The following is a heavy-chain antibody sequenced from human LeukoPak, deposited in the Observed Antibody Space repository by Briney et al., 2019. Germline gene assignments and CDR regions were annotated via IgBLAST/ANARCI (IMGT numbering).Heavy chain of an antibody. CDR2: IRYDGSNK. V-gene: IGHV3-30*02. CDR3: AKVDQGGSSSHYNPLAFDY. D-gene: IGHD2-15*01. CDR1: GFTFSNCG. Sequence: GGSLRLSCATSGFTFSNCGMHWVRQAPGKGLVWVTFIRYDGSNKSYADSVKGRFIISRDNSKNTLYLQMNSPRVEDTAVYYCAKVDQGGSSSHYNPLAFDYWGQGTLVTVSS. J-gene: IGHJ4*02.